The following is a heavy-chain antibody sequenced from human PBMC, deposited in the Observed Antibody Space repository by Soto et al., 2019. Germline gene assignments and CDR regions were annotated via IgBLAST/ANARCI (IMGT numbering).Heavy chain of an antibody. D-gene: IGHD5-18*01. CDR3: ARGTTMVPTDL. CDR2: IIPLLGIE. Sequence: QVQLVQSGAEVKKPGSSVRVSCKGIGGTFSSHAISWVRQAPGQGLEWMRKIIPLLGIENYAQKFQGRVTLTADKSTTTAYMELSSLRSDDTAVYYCARGTTMVPTDLWGQGTLVTVSS. V-gene: IGHV1-69*04. CDR1: GGTFSSHA. J-gene: IGHJ4*02.